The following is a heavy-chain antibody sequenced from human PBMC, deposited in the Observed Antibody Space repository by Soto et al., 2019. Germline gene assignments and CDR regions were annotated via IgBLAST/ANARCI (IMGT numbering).Heavy chain of an antibody. D-gene: IGHD3-9*01. V-gene: IGHV4-34*01. CDR3: ARESHDILTGPAWVWYFEL. J-gene: IGHJ2*01. CDR2: INDRGSI. CDR1: GGSFSGDY. Sequence: QVQLQQWGAGPLRPLETLSLTCGVSGGSFSGDYWAWIRQSPGQGLEWIGEINDRGSINYNPSLRSRCSIYVDTSRNHYSLILWSVTAADSAVYYCARESHDILTGPAWVWYFELWGRGTLVTVSS.